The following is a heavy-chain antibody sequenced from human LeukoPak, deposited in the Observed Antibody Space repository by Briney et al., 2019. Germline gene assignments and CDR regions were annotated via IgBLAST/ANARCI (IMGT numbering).Heavy chain of an antibody. V-gene: IGHV1-2*02. CDR2: INPNIGGT. D-gene: IGHD3-22*01. CDR3: ARDIRDSSSPDTEYFQH. J-gene: IGHJ1*01. Sequence: VASVKVSCKASGYTPTGYYMHWVRQAPGQGLEWMGWINPNIGGTNYTQNMQGRVTTTRDTCISTAYMELRRLRSDDTAVYYCARDIRDSSSPDTEYFQHWGQGTLVTVSS. CDR1: GYTPTGYY.